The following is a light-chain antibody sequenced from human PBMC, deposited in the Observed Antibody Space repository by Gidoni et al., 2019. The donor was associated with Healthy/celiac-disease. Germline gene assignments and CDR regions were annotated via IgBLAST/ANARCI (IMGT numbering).Light chain of an antibody. J-gene: IGKJ1*01. Sequence: DIQMTQAPSSLSASVGGRVTITCRASQSISSYLNWYQQKPGKAPKLLIYAASSLQSGVPSRFSGSGSGTDFTLTISILQPEDFATYYCQQSYRTPRTFGQGTKVEIK. CDR3: QQSYRTPRT. CDR2: AAS. CDR1: QSISSY. V-gene: IGKV1-39*01.